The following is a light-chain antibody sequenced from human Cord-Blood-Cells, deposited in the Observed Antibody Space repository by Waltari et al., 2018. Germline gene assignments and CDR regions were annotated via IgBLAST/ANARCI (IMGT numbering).Light chain of an antibody. CDR3: CSYAGSSNVV. CDR1: SIDVGRYNL. CDR2: EGR. Sequence: QSALTQPAAVSGSPGQSITISCTGTSIDVGRYNLFSWYQQHPGKAPKLMIYEGRKRPSGVSNRFSGSKSGNTASLTISGLQAEDEADYYCCSYAGSSNVVFGGGTKLTVL. V-gene: IGLV2-23*01. J-gene: IGLJ2*01.